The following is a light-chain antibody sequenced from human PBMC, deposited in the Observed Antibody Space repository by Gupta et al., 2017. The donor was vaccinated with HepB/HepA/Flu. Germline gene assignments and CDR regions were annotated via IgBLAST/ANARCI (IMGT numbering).Light chain of an antibody. CDR3: SSYAGSNNWV. J-gene: IGLJ3*02. Sequence: QSALTPPPSASGSPGQSVTISCTGTSSDVGGYNYVAWYQQHPGKAPKLMIYEVSKRPSGVPDRFSGSKSGNTASLTVSGLQAEDEAEYYCSSYAGSNNWVFGGGTKLTVL. CDR2: EVS. V-gene: IGLV2-8*01. CDR1: SSDVGGYNY.